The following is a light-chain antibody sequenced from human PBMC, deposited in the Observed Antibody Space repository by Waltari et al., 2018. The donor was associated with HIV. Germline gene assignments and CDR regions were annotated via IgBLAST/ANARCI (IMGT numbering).Light chain of an antibody. CDR1: SSDVGGYNY. CDR2: EVS. CDR3: SSYTSSSTLYV. Sequence: QSALTQPASVSGSPGQSITISCTGTSSDVGGYNYVSWYQQHPGKAPKLMISEVSNLPSGVTNRFSGSKSGNTASLTISGLQVEDEADYYCSSYTSSSTLYVFGTGTKVTVI. J-gene: IGLJ1*01. V-gene: IGLV2-14*01.